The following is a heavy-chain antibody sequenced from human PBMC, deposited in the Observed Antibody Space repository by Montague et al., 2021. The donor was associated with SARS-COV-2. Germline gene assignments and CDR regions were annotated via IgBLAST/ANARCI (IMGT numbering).Heavy chain of an antibody. CDR3: ARVQGITMIVVVIGAFDI. CDR1: GGSISTSGYY. CDR2: ISYSGST. Sequence: TLSLTCTVSGGSISTSGYYWSWIRQHPGKGLEWIGYISYSGSTYYNPSLKSRLTISVDTSENQFSLKLSSVTAADTAVYYCARVQGITMIVVVIGAFDIWGQGTMVTVSS. J-gene: IGHJ3*02. V-gene: IGHV4-31*03. D-gene: IGHD3-22*01.